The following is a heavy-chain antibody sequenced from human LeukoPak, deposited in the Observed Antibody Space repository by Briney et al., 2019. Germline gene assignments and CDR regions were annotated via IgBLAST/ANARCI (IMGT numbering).Heavy chain of an antibody. Sequence: ASVKVSCKASGGTFSSYAISWVRQAPGQGLEWMGGIIPIFGTANYAQKFQGRVTVTADKSTSTAYMELSSLRSEDTAVYYCASLYCSSTSCPNDYWGQGALVTVSS. D-gene: IGHD2-2*01. CDR1: GGTFSSYA. J-gene: IGHJ4*02. CDR3: ASLYCSSTSCPNDY. V-gene: IGHV1-69*06. CDR2: IIPIFGTA.